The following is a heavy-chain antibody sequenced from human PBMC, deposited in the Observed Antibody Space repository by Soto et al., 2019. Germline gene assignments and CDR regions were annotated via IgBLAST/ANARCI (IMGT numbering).Heavy chain of an antibody. D-gene: IGHD6-19*01. CDR3: ARAGGLRAVAADY. CDR2: MYHSGST. CDR1: GGSISSGGYS. V-gene: IGHV4-30-2*01. J-gene: IGHJ4*02. Sequence: SETLSLTCAVSGGSISSGGYSWSWIRQPPGKGLEWIGYMYHSGSTYYNPSLKSRVTISIDRSKNQFSLKLSSVTAADTAVYYCARAGGLRAVAADYWGQGTLVTVSS.